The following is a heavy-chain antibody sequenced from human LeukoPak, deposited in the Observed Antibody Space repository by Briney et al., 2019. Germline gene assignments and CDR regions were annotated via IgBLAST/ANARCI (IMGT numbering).Heavy chain of an antibody. D-gene: IGHD1-14*01. V-gene: IGHV3-74*01. Sequence: PGGSLRLSCAASGFPFSTYSMNWVRQPPGKGLMWISRISPDGSSRSYADSVKGRFIISRDNAKNTLSLQMTSLTAHDAAVFYCARDGGLLPDTWGKGTLVIVSS. CDR2: ISPDGSSR. CDR1: GFPFSTYS. CDR3: ARDGGLLPDT. J-gene: IGHJ4*01.